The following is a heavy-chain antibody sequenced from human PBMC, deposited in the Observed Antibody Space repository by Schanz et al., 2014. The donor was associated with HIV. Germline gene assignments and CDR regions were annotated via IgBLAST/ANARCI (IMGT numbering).Heavy chain of an antibody. V-gene: IGHV3-48*02. CDR1: GFTFSSYG. CDR2: ISSSSSTI. Sequence: VQLVESGGGVVQPGRSLRLSCAASGFTFSSYGMHWVRQAPGKGLEWVSYISSSSSTIYYADSVKGRFTISRDNAKNSLFLQMNSLRDEDTAVFYCAREVLVAGRSYSYYGMDVWGQGTTVTVSS. D-gene: IGHD6-19*01. CDR3: AREVLVAGRSYSYYGMDV. J-gene: IGHJ6*02.